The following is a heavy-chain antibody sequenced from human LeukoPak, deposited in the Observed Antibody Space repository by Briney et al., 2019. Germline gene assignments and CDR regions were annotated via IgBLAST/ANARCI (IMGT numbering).Heavy chain of an antibody. V-gene: IGHV3-74*01. Sequence: SGGSLRLSCAASGFTFSKYWMHWVRQGPGQGLVWVSQIVSDGSVTSYADSVKGRLTISRDNAKNTLYLQMNSLRAEDTAVYYCTRGGTASFDFWGQGTLVTVSS. J-gene: IGHJ4*02. D-gene: IGHD1-26*01. CDR2: IVSDGSVT. CDR1: GFTFSKYW. CDR3: TRGGTASFDF.